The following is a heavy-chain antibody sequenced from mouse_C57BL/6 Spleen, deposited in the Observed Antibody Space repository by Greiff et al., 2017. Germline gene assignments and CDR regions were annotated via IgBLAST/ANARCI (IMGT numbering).Heavy chain of an antibody. J-gene: IGHJ1*03. CDR2: IDPSDSET. CDR1: GYTFTSYW. Sequence: VQLQQSGAELVRPGSSVKLSCKASGYTFTSYWMHWVKQRPIQGLEWIGNIDPSDSETHYNQKFKDKATLTVDKSSSTAYMQLSSLTSEDSAVYYCAFYYGSSSWYFDVWGTGTTVTVSS. D-gene: IGHD1-1*01. CDR3: AFYYGSSSWYFDV. V-gene: IGHV1-52*01.